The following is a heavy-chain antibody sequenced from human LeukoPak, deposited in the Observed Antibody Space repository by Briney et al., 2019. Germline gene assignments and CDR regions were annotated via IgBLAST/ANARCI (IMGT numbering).Heavy chain of an antibody. CDR2: IRYDGSNK. CDR3: ARDGGWQDDY. CDR1: GFTFSSYA. V-gene: IGHV3-30*02. D-gene: IGHD3-16*01. Sequence: GGSLRLSCAASGFTFSSYAMHWVRQAPGKGLEWVAFIRYDGSNKYYADSVKGRFTISRDNSKNTLYLQMNSLRAEDTAVYYCARDGGWQDDYWGQGTLVTVSS. J-gene: IGHJ4*02.